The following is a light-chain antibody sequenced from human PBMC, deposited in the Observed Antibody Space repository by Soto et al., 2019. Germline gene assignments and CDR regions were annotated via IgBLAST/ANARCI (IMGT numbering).Light chain of an antibody. CDR1: QSISSN. CDR3: QQYNNWPET. J-gene: IGKJ3*01. Sequence: EIVMTQSPATLSVSPGERATLSCRASQSISSNLAWYQQKPGQTPRLLIYGASTRATGIPARFSGSGSGTEFTLTISSLQSEDFALYYCQQYNNWPETFGPGTKVDLK. CDR2: GAS. V-gene: IGKV3-15*01.